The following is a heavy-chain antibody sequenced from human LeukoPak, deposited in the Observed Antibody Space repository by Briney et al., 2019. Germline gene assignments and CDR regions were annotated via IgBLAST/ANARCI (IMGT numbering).Heavy chain of an antibody. D-gene: IGHD4-11*01. CDR2: IYSGGST. J-gene: IGHJ3*01. CDR3: AGTTTVITHTAFDF. V-gene: IGHV3-53*01. Sequence: TGGSLRLSCAVSGFTVSSNYMSWVRQAPGKGLEWVSIIYSGGSTDYAGSVKGRFTISRDNSKNTLYFQMKSLRAEDTAVYYCAGTTTVITHTAFDFWGQGTMVTVSS. CDR1: GFTVSSNY.